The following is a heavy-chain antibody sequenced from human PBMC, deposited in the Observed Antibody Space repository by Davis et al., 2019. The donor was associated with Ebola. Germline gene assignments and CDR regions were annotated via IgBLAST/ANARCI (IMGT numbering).Heavy chain of an antibody. CDR1: GYTFTSYY. CDR3: TTPGGQDSGYDVFDI. Sequence: ASVQVSCKASGYTFTSYYMHWVRQAPGQGLEWMGMINPNDGRTIYAQKFQGRVTVTRDTSTTTVYMDLSSLRSEDTALYYCTTPGGQDSGYDVFDIWGQGTMANVSS. V-gene: IGHV1-46*03. D-gene: IGHD5-12*01. CDR2: INPNDGRT. J-gene: IGHJ3*02.